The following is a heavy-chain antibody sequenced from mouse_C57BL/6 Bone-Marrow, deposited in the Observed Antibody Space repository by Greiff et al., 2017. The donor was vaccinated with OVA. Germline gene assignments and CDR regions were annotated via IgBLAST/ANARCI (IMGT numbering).Heavy chain of an antibody. J-gene: IGHJ3*01. V-gene: IGHV1-69*01. CDR2: IDPSDSYT. CDR3: ARDYYGNYEGFAY. Sequence: VQLQQPGAELVRPGSSVKLSCKASGYTFTSYWMHWVKQRPGQGLEWIGEIDPSDSYTNYNQKFKGKSTLTVDKSSSTAYMQLSSLTSEDSAVYYCARDYYGNYEGFAYWGQGTLVTVSA. D-gene: IGHD2-1*01. CDR1: GYTFTSYW.